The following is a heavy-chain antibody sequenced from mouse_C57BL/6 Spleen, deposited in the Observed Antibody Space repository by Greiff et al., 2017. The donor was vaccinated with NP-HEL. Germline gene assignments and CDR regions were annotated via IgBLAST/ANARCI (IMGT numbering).Heavy chain of an antibody. J-gene: IGHJ3*01. CDR1: GYTFTSYW. D-gene: IGHD2-1*01. CDR3: ARLRGNYSAWFAY. Sequence: QVQLQQPGAELVRPGTSVKLSCKASGYTFTSYWMHWVKQRPGQGLEWIGVIDPSDSYTNYNQKFKGKATLTVDTSSSTAYMQLSSLTSEDSAVYYCARLRGNYSAWFAYWGQGTPVTVSA. V-gene: IGHV1-59*01. CDR2: IDPSDSYT.